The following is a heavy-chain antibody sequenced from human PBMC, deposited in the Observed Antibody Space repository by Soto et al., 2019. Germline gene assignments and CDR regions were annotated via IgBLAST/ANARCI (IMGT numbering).Heavy chain of an antibody. D-gene: IGHD3-16*01. J-gene: IGHJ6*03. CDR1: GDSVRNQY. CDR2: IYRSSST. CDR3: ARTLDYGHMDV. V-gene: IGHV4-4*09. Sequence: SETLSLTCTVSGDSVRNQYWSWIRRPPGRGLEWIGYIYRSSSTKYNPSLKSRLTISVDTSKNQFSLKLSSVTASDTAVYYCARTLDYGHMDVWGKGTTVTVSS.